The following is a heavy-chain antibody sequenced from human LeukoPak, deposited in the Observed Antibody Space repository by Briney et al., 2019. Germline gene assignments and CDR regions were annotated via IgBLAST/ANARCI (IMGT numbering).Heavy chain of an antibody. CDR2: ISGSGGST. V-gene: IGHV3-23*01. CDR1: GFTFSSYA. J-gene: IGHJ4*02. D-gene: IGHD1-26*01. Sequence: GGSLRLSCAASGFTFSSYAMSWVRQAPGKGLEWVSAISGSGGSTYYADSVKGRFTISRDNSKNTLYLQMNSLRAEDTAVYYCLGRSGSSIRVRYFDYWGQGTLVTVSS. CDR3: LGRSGSSIRVRYFDY.